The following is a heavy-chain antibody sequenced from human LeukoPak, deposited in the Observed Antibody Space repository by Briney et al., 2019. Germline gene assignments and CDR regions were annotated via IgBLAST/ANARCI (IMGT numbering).Heavy chain of an antibody. CDR2: IYTSGST. J-gene: IGHJ4*02. CDR3: AREGAAGTFYFHY. Sequence: SETLSLTCIVSVDSISNYYWSWIRQPAGKGLKWIGRIYTSGSTNYNPSLKSRVTMSVDTSKNQFSLKLSSVTAADTAVYYCAREGAAGTFYFHYWVQGTLVTVSS. V-gene: IGHV4-4*07. CDR1: VDSISNYY. D-gene: IGHD6-13*01.